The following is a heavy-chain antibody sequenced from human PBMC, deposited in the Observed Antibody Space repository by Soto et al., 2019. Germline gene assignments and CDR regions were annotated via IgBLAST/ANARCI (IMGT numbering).Heavy chain of an antibody. V-gene: IGHV4-34*01. D-gene: IGHD6-13*01. CDR2: INHSGST. CDR3: AKDVSSSWFGRTAKHLDY. CDR1: GGSFSGYY. Sequence: SETLSLTCAVYGGSFSGYYWSWIRQPPGKGLEWIGEINHSGSTNYNPSLKSRVTISVDTSKNQFSLRAEDTAVYYCAKDVSSSWFGRTAKHLDYWGQGTLVTVSS. J-gene: IGHJ4*02.